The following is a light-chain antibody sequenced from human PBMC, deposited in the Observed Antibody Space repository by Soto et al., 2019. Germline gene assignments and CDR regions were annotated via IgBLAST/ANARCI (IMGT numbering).Light chain of an antibody. CDR2: LNNDGSH. CDR3: QTWDTGVSVV. Sequence: QPVLTQSPSASASLGASVKLTCTLSSGHSSYAIAWHQQQPEKGPRYLMKLNNDGSHNKGDGIPDRFSGSSSGAERYLTISSLQSEDEADYYCQTWDTGVSVVFGGGTQLTVL. CDR1: SGHSSYA. J-gene: IGLJ2*01. V-gene: IGLV4-69*01.